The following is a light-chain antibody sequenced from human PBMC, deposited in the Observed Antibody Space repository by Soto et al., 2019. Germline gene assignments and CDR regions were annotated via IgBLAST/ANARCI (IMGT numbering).Light chain of an antibody. Sequence: EIVLTQSPGTLSLSPGARATLSCRASQSVSTSSLAWYQQKGGQAPRLLIHGASSRATGIPDRFSGSGSETDFPLTISRLEPEDFAVYYCQQYGSSPRTFGQGTKVEVK. J-gene: IGKJ1*01. CDR3: QQYGSSPRT. CDR2: GAS. CDR1: QSVSTSS. V-gene: IGKV3-20*01.